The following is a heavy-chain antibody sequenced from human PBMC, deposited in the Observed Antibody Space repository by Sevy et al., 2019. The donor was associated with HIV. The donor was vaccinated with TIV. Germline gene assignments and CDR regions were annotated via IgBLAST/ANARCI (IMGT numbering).Heavy chain of an antibody. Sequence: GGYLRLSCAASEFSVTDNYMSWVRQAPGKGLEWVSTIYSGGSTFYAYSLKGRFTISRDNSKNTLYLHMNSLRAEDTAVYYCARDRYYDASGYYYYYYGLDVWGQGTTVTVSS. V-gene: IGHV3-66*01. J-gene: IGHJ6*02. CDR2: IYSGGST. CDR3: ARDRYYDASGYYYYYYGLDV. D-gene: IGHD3-22*01. CDR1: EFSVTDNY.